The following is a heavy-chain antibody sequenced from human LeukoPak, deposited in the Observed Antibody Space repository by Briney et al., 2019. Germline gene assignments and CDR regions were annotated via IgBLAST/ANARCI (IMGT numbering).Heavy chain of an antibody. CDR2: ISYDGSNK. CDR3: AGDGFGDSSGYGDY. D-gene: IGHD3-22*01. V-gene: IGHV3-30-3*01. CDR1: GFTFSSYA. J-gene: IGHJ4*02. Sequence: PGGSLRLSCAASGFTFSSYAMHWVRQAPGKGLEWVAVISYDGSNKYYADSVKGRFTISRDNSKNTLYLQMNSLRAEDTAVYYCAGDGFGDSSGYGDYWGQGTLVTVSS.